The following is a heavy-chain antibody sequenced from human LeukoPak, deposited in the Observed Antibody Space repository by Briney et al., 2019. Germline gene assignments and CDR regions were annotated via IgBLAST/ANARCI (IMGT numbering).Heavy chain of an antibody. Sequence: SQTLSLTCAISGDSVSSNSAGWNWIRQSPSRGLEWLGRTYYRSKWYNDYAVSVKSRVTINPDTSKNQFSLQQNSVTPEDAAVYYCVRDTLAVAGTGDFDYWGQGTLVTVSS. CDR3: VRDTLAVAGTGDFDY. CDR2: TYYRSKWYN. J-gene: IGHJ4*02. V-gene: IGHV6-1*01. D-gene: IGHD6-19*01. CDR1: GDSVSSNSAG.